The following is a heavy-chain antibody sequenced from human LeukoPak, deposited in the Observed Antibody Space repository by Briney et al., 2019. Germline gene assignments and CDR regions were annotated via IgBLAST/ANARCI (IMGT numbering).Heavy chain of an antibody. V-gene: IGHV4-34*01. D-gene: IGHD3-10*01. CDR2: INHSGST. CDR1: GGSFSGYY. J-gene: IGHJ4*02. Sequence: SETLSLTCAVYGGSFSGYYWSWIRQPPGKGLEWIGEINHSGSTNYNPSLKSRVTISVDTSKNQFSLKLSSVTAADTAVYYCARLGTQYGSGSYYNPGGDYWGQGTLVTVFS. CDR3: ARLGTQYGSGSYYNPGGDY.